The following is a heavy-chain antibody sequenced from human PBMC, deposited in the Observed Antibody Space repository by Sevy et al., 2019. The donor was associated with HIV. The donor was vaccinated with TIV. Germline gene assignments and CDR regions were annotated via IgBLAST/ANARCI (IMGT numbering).Heavy chain of an antibody. Sequence: GGSLRLSCVVSGFNFRDYSVNWVRQAPGKGLEWVSSINNDGTYIFYGDSVKGRFTVSRDNAKNSLYLHMNSLRADDTAVYYCLRDGGDEYGAGSYYGPFDYWGRGTLVTVSS. V-gene: IGHV3-21*06. CDR3: LRDGGDEYGAGSYYGPFDY. CDR2: INNDGTYI. D-gene: IGHD3-10*01. CDR1: GFNFRDYS. J-gene: IGHJ4*02.